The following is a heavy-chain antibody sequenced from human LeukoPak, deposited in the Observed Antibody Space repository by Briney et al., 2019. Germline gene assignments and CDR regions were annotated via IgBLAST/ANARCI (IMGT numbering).Heavy chain of an antibody. CDR1: GGSISSSSYD. CDR2: IYYSGST. D-gene: IGHD5-12*01. J-gene: IGHJ4*02. CDR3: ARQQRGCSGYLGRTPTYFDY. V-gene: IGHV4-39*01. Sequence: SSETLSLTCTVSGGSISSSSYDWGWIRQPLGKGLEWIGSIYYSGSTYYNPSLKSRVTISVDTSKNQFSLKLSSVTAADTAVYYCARQQRGCSGYLGRTPTYFDYWGQGTLVTVSS.